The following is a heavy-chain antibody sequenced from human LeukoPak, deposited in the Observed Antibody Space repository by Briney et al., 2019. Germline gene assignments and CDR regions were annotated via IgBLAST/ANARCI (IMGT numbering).Heavy chain of an antibody. Sequence: GESLRLSCAASGFTISSNYMSWVRQAPGKGLEWVSVIYNSGGTYYADSVKGRFTISRDNSKNTVPLQMNSLRAEDTAVYYCARASFWFDYSGYYFDSWGQGTLVTVSS. CDR3: ARASFWFDYSGYYFDS. D-gene: IGHD2-15*01. J-gene: IGHJ4*02. CDR1: GFTISSNY. V-gene: IGHV3-66*01. CDR2: IYNSGGT.